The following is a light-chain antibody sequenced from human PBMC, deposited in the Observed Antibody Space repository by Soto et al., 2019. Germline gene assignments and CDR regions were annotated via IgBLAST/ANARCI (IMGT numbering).Light chain of an antibody. CDR2: LGS. J-gene: IGKJ4*01. CDR1: QSLLHSNGYNY. CDR3: MQALQTPLT. V-gene: IGKV2-28*01. Sequence: DIVMTQSPLSLPVTPGEPASISCRSSQSLLHSNGYNYLDWYLQKPGQSPLLLVYLGSNRASGAPDRFSGSGSGTNFTLKISGVEAEDVGVYYCMQALQTPLTFGGGTKVEIK.